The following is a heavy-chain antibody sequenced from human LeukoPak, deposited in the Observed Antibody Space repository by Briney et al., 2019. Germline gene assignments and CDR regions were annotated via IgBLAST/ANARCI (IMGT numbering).Heavy chain of an antibody. Sequence: PSETLSLTCAVYGGSFSGYYWSWIRQPPGKGLEWIGEINHSGSTNYNPSLKSRVTISVDTSKNQFSPKLSSVTAADTAVYYCARAIAALPYNWFDPWGQGTLVTVSS. CDR2: INHSGST. V-gene: IGHV4-34*01. D-gene: IGHD6-6*01. CDR3: ARAIAALPYNWFDP. J-gene: IGHJ5*02. CDR1: GGSFSGYY.